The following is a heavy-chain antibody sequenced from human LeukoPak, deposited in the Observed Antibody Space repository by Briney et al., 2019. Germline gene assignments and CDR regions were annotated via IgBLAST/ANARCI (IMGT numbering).Heavy chain of an antibody. CDR2: INHSGST. J-gene: IGHJ4*02. CDR3: ARGHCSSTNCYLYPYYFDS. CDR1: GGSFSGYY. D-gene: IGHD2-2*01. Sequence: PSATLSLTCAVYGGSFSGYYWSWIRQPPGKGLEWIGEINHSGSTNYNPALKGRVTISVDTSKNQFALKLTSVTAADTNMYYCARGHCSSTNCYLYPYYFDSWSQGTLVTVFS. V-gene: IGHV4-34*01.